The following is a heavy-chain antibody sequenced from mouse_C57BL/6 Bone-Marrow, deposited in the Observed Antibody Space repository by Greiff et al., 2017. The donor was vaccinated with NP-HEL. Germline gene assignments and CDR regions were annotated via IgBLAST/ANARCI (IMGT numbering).Heavy chain of an antibody. CDR2: IYPRSGNT. J-gene: IGHJ3*01. D-gene: IGHD1-1*01. CDR3: ARGRDYYGSPFAY. Sequence: VQLQQSGAELARPGASVKLSCKASGYTFPSYGLSWVKQRTGQGLEWIGEIYPRSGNTYYNEKFKGKATLPADKSSSTAYMELRSLTSEDSAVYFCARGRDYYGSPFAYWGQGTLVTVSA. V-gene: IGHV1-81*01. CDR1: GYTFPSYG.